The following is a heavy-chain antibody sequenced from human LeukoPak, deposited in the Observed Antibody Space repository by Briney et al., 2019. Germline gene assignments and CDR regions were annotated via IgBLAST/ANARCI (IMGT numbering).Heavy chain of an antibody. CDR2: IIPILGIA. V-gene: IGHV1-69*04. J-gene: IGHJ6*02. CDR3: AREGGPYGSGSYYPPHYYYYGMDV. CDR1: GGTFSSYA. Sequence: SVKVSCKASGGTFSSYAISWVRQAPGQGLEWMGRIIPILGIANYAQKFQGRVTITADKSTSTAYMELSSLRSEDTAVYYCAREGGPYGSGSYYPPHYYYYGMDVWGQGTTVTVSS. D-gene: IGHD3-10*01.